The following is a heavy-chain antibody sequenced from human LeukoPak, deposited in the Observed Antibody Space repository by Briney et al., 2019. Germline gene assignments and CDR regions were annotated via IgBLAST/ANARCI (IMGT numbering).Heavy chain of an antibody. CDR3: AKDLNVAFDI. Sequence: GGSLRLSCAASGFTFSSYAMSWVGQAPGKGLEGVSGISGSGGSTYYADSVKGRFTISRDNSKNTLYVQMNSQRAEDTAVYYCAKDLNVAFDIWGQGTMVTVSS. J-gene: IGHJ3*02. CDR2: ISGSGGST. V-gene: IGHV3-23*01. CDR1: GFTFSSYA.